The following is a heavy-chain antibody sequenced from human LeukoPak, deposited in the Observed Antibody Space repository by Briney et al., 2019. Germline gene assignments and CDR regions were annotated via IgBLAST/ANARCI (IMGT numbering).Heavy chain of an antibody. V-gene: IGHV6-1*01. J-gene: IGHJ5*02. CDR1: GDSVSSNSAA. CDR3: ARVGYCSGGSCYPGHHWFDP. Sequence: SQTLSLTCAISGDSVSSNSAAWNWLRQSPSRGLEWLGRTYYRSKWYNDYAVSVKSRITINPDTSKNQFSLQLNSVTPEDTAVYYCARVGYCSGGSCYPGHHWFDPWGQGTLVTVSS. D-gene: IGHD2-15*01. CDR2: TYYRSKWYN.